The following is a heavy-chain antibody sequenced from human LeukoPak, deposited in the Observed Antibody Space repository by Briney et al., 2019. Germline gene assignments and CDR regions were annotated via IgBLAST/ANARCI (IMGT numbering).Heavy chain of an antibody. CDR3: ARDTDYYGSGSPIDY. CDR2: ISSSSSTI. J-gene: IGHJ4*02. V-gene: IGHV3-48*01. Sequence: GGSLRLSCAASGFTFSSYSMNWVRQAPGKGLEWVSYISSSSSTIYYADSVKGRFTISRDNAKNSLYLQMNSLRAEDTAVYYCARDTDYYGSGSPIDYWGQGTLVTVSS. D-gene: IGHD3-10*01. CDR1: GFTFSSYS.